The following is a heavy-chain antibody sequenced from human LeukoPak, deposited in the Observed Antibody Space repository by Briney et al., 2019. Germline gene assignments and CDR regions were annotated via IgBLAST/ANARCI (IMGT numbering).Heavy chain of an antibody. CDR3: ARASGSSSWYNY. CDR2: ISSSGSTI. V-gene: IGHV3-11*01. CDR1: GFTFSDYY. J-gene: IGHJ4*02. D-gene: IGHD6-13*01. Sequence: GGSLRLSCAASGFTFSDYYMSWIRQAPGKGLEWVSYISSSGSTIYYADSVKSRFTISRDNAKNSLYLQMNGLRAEDTAVYHCARASGSSSWYNYWGQGTLVTVSS.